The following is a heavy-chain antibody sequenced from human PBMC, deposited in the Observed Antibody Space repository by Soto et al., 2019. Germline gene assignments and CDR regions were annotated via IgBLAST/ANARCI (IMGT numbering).Heavy chain of an antibody. Sequence: GESLKISCKASGYSFANYWIGWVRQMPGKGLEWVGFMWPPTSLAKYSPAFQGHVTISADRSISTAYLQWSRLEASDTAIYYCAGKVEYGAVKIWGQGTPVTVSS. CDR1: GYSFANYW. V-gene: IGHV5-51*01. CDR2: MWPPTSLA. CDR3: AGKVEYGAVKI. D-gene: IGHD3-16*01. J-gene: IGHJ4*02.